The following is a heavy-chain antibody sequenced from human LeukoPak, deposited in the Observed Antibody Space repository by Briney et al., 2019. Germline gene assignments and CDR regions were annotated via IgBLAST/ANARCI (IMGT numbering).Heavy chain of an antibody. V-gene: IGHV3-9*01. CDR2: ISWNSGSI. CDR1: GFTFDDYA. J-gene: IGHJ6*02. CDR3: ATFYCSGGSCYSNYYYGMDV. Sequence: AGGSLRLSCAASGFTFDDYAMRWVRQAPGKGLEWVSGISWNSGSIGYADSVKGRFTISRDNAKNSLYLQMNSLRAEDTALYYCATFYCSGGSCYSNYYYGMDVWGQGTTVTVSS. D-gene: IGHD2-15*01.